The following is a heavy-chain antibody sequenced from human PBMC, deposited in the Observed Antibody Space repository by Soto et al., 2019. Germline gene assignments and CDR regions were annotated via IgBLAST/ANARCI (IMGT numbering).Heavy chain of an antibody. D-gene: IGHD3-3*01. CDR1: GFTFSSYG. CDR2: IWYDGSNK. V-gene: IGHV3-33*01. CDR3: ARGEYYDFWSGYYTPSSYFDY. Sequence: QVQLVESGGGVVQPGRSLRLSCAASGFTFSSYGMHWVRQAPGKGLEWVAVIWYDGSNKYYADSVKGRFTISRDNSKNTLYLQMNSLRAEDTAVYYCARGEYYDFWSGYYTPSSYFDYWGQGTLVTVSS. J-gene: IGHJ4*02.